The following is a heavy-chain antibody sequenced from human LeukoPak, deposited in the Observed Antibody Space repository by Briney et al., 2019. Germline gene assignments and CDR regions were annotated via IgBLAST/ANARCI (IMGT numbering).Heavy chain of an antibody. Sequence: ASVKVSCKASGYTFTSLGISWVRQAPGQGLECMGWISTYSGNTNYAQKLQGRVTMTTDTSTSTAYMELRSLRSDDTAVYYCARGPVEVSGIAAPYPFDYWGQGTLVTVSS. CDR3: ARGPVEVSGIAAPYPFDY. D-gene: IGHD6-13*01. J-gene: IGHJ4*02. CDR1: GYTFTSLG. V-gene: IGHV1-18*01. CDR2: ISTYSGNT.